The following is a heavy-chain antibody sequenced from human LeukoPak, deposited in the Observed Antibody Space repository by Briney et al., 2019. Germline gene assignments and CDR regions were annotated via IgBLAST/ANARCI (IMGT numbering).Heavy chain of an antibody. CDR1: GGSFSGYY. CDR3: ASLAGMATVDLLGLG. V-gene: IGHV4-34*01. CDR2: INHSGST. Sequence: SETLSLTCAVYGGSFSGYYWSWIRQPPGKGLEWIGEINHSGSTNYNPSLKSRVTISVDTSKNQFSLKLSSVTAADTAVYYCASLAGMATVDLLGLGWGQGTLVTVSS. J-gene: IGHJ4*02. D-gene: IGHD5-24*01.